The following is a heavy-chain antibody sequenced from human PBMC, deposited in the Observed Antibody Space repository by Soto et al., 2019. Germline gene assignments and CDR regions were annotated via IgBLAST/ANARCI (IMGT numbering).Heavy chain of an antibody. CDR3: ARGGYYDFWSGYRDY. CDR2: IYYSGST. Sequence: QVQLQESGPGLVKPSHTLSLTCTVSGGSISSGDSYWSWIRQPPGKGLEWIGYIYYSGSTYYNPYLKSRVTIAVEASEKQFSLKLSYVTASDTDLYYCARGGYYDFWSGYRDYWVQGTLVTVS. CDR1: GGSISSGDSY. V-gene: IGHV4-30-4*01. J-gene: IGHJ4*02. D-gene: IGHD3-3*01.